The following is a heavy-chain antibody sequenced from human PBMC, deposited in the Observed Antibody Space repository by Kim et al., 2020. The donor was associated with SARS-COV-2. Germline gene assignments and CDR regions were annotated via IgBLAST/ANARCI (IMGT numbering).Heavy chain of an antibody. CDR2: ISGSGDST. V-gene: IGHV3-23*01. CDR3: ARGYTRGWFHDF. CDR1: GFTFRTYA. Sequence: GGSLRLSCAASGFTFRTYAMRWVRQAPGKGLEWVSDISGSGDSTNYADSVRGRFTISRDNSKNTLYLQMNSLRAEDTAVYYCARGYTRGWFHDFWGQGALVTVSS. J-gene: IGHJ4*02. D-gene: IGHD6-19*01.